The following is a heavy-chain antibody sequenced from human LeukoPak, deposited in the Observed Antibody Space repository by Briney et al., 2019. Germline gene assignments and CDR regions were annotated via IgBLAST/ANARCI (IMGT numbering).Heavy chain of an antibody. Sequence: GESLKISCKGSGYSFTSYWISWVRQMPGKGLEWMGRIDPSDSYTNYSPSFQGHVTISADKSISTAFMEVSSLRSDDTAVYYCAREARVETRGQFDPWGQGTLVTVSS. J-gene: IGHJ5*02. V-gene: IGHV5-10-1*01. CDR3: AREARVETRGQFDP. CDR1: GYSFTSYW. D-gene: IGHD4-23*01. CDR2: IDPSDSYT.